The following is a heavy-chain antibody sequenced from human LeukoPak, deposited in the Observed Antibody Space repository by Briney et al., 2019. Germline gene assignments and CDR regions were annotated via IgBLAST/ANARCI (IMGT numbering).Heavy chain of an antibody. D-gene: IGHD5-18*01. Sequence: ASVKVSCKASGYTFTSYYMHWVRQAPGQGLEWMGIINPSGGSTSYAQKFQGRVTMTRDTSTSTVYMELSSLRSEDTAMYYCARVGGYSYGYGVFDYWGQGTLVTVSS. J-gene: IGHJ4*02. V-gene: IGHV1-46*01. CDR2: INPSGGST. CDR3: ARVGGYSYGYGVFDY. CDR1: GYTFTSYY.